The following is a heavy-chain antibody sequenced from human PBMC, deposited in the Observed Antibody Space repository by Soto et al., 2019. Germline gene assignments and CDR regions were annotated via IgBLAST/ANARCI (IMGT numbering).Heavy chain of an antibody. V-gene: IGHV5-51*01. Sequence: PGESLKISCEGSGYSFTSYWIGWVRQMPGKGLEWMGIIYPGDSDTRYSPSFQGQVTISADKSISTAYLQWSSLKASDTAMYYCARQGRYCSGGSCYGGGYYYYMDVWGKGTTVTVS. J-gene: IGHJ6*03. CDR2: IYPGDSDT. CDR1: GYSFTSYW. D-gene: IGHD2-15*01. CDR3: ARQGRYCSGGSCYGGGYYYYMDV.